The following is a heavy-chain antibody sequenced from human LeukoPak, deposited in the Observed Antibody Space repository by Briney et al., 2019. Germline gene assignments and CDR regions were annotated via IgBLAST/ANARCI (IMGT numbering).Heavy chain of an antibody. CDR3: ARRRRSSNSSGRPGPFDY. V-gene: IGHV4-4*02. D-gene: IGHD6-19*01. J-gene: IGHJ4*02. Sequence: PSGTLYLTCAVSGGSIRSSYWWSWVRQPPGKGLEWIGEIHDTGSTNYNPSLKSRVTISVDTSKNQFSLKLSSVTAADTAVYYCARRRRSSNSSGRPGPFDYWGQGTLVTVSS. CDR2: IHDTGST. CDR1: GGSIRSSYW.